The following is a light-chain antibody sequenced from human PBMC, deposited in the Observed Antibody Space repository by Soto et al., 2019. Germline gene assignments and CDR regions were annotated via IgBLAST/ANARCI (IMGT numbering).Light chain of an antibody. J-gene: IGKJ5*01. CDR1: QSLGGDY. V-gene: IGKV3-20*01. CDR3: QQNGSLPIT. Sequence: EIVLAQSPGTLSLSPGERATLSCRASQSLGGDYLAWFQQKPGQSPRLLIYSASNRDTGIPDRFSGRGSGTDFTLTISRLEPEDFVVYYCQQNGSLPITFGQGTRLEIK. CDR2: SAS.